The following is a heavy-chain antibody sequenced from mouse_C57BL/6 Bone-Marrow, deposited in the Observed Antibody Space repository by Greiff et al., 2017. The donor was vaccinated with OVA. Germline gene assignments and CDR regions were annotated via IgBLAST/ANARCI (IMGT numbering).Heavy chain of an antibody. D-gene: IGHD2-3*01. J-gene: IGHJ3*01. CDR3: ARMADGYYVFAY. CDR2: INPNNGGT. Sequence: EVQLQQSGPELVKPGASVKISCKASGYTFTDYYMNWVKQSHGKSLEWIGDINPNNGGTSYNQKFKGKATLTVDKSSSTAYMELRSLTSEDSAVYYSARMADGYYVFAYWGQGTLVTVSA. V-gene: IGHV1-26*01. CDR1: GYTFTDYY.